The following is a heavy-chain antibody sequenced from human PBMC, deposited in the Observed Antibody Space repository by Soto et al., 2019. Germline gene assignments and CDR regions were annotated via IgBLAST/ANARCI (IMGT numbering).Heavy chain of an antibody. J-gene: IGHJ4*02. D-gene: IGHD6-13*01. CDR2: IYSGGST. Sequence: EVQLVESGGGLIQPGGSLRLSCAASGFTVSNNYMRWVRQAPGKGLEWVSLIYSGGSTHYADSVKGRFTISGDNSKNTLYLQMNSLRVEDTAVYYCARDPPGIAASGGGGWGQGTLVTVSS. CDR3: ARDPPGIAASGGGG. V-gene: IGHV3-53*01. CDR1: GFTVSNNY.